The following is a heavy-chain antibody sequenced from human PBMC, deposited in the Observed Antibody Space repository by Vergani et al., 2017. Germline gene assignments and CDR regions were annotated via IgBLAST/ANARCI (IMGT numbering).Heavy chain of an antibody. V-gene: IGHV3-15*01. CDR1: GITFKNAW. CDR2: IRSKNDGGTA. CDR3: YTDYHDY. J-gene: IGHJ4*02. D-gene: IGHD2-2*02. Sequence: EVQVVESGGGLIKLGGSLRLSCVVSGITFKNAWINWVRQAPGKGLEWIGRIRSKNDGGTADYAAPLKGRFTISRYDSKDSAFLLVNNLKTEDTAVYFCYTDYHDYWGQGTLVTVSS.